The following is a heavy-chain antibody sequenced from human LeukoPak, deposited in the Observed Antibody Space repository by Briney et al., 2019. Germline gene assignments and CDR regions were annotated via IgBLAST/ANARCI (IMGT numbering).Heavy chain of an antibody. J-gene: IGHJ4*02. V-gene: IGHV3-23*01. CDR3: ARDRGWRSGGYYLYYFDF. CDR2: VSDSDEHA. Sequence: GGSLRLSCAASGFTFSSFAMNWVRQAPGKGLEWVSSVSDSDEHAFYADSVKGRFTISRDNSKSTLFLQMDSLRVDDTAVYFCARDRGWRSGGYYLYYFDFWGQGTLVTVSS. D-gene: IGHD3-22*01. CDR1: GFTFSSFA.